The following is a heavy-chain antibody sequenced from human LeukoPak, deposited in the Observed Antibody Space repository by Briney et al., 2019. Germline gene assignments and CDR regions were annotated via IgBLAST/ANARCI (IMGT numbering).Heavy chain of an antibody. V-gene: IGHV3-53*05. Sequence: GGSLRLSCAASGFTVSSNYMSWVRQAPGKGLEWVSVIYSGGSTYYADSVKGRFTISRDNSKNTLYLQMNSLRAEDTAIYFCAKDLNDVLSGYLLAQCMDVWGKGTTVTISS. CDR1: GFTVSSNY. D-gene: IGHD3-3*01. CDR2: IYSGGST. CDR3: AKDLNDVLSGYLLAQCMDV. J-gene: IGHJ6*03.